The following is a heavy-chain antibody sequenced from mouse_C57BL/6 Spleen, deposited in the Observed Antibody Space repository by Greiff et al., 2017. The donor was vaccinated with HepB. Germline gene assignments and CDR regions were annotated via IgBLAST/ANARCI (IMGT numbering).Heavy chain of an antibody. CDR1: GYTFTSYW. J-gene: IGHJ4*01. CDR2: IDPSDSYT. Sequence: VQLKQPGAELVKPGASVKLSCKASGYTFTSYWMQWVKQRPGQGLEWIGEIDPSDSYTNYNQKFKGKATLTVDTSSSTAYMQLSSLTSEDSAVYYCARRAMDYWGQGTSVTVSS. V-gene: IGHV1-50*01. CDR3: ARRAMDY.